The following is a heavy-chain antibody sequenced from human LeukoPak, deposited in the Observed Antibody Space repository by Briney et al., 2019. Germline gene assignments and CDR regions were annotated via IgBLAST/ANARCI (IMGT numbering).Heavy chain of an antibody. V-gene: IGHV4-34*01. J-gene: IGHJ4*02. D-gene: IGHD4-17*01. CDR2: INHSGST. CDR1: GGSFSGYY. CDR3: AILNYGDSDRYFDY. Sequence: SETLSLTCAVYGGSFSGYYWSWIRQPPGKGLEWIGEINHSGSTNYNPSLKSRVTISVDTSKNQFSLKLTSVTAADTAVYYCAILNYGDSDRYFDYWGQGTLVTASS.